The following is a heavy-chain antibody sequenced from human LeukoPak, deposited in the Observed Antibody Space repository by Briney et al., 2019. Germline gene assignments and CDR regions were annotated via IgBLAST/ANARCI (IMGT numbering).Heavy chain of an antibody. D-gene: IGHD3-22*01. V-gene: IGHV3-74*01. CDR2: INSDGSST. J-gene: IGHJ4*02. CDR3: SSGDYYDLFDY. Sequence: GGSLRLSCAASGFTFSSYWMHWVRQAPGKGLVWVSRINSDGSSTSYADSVKGRFTISRDNAKNTLYLQMNSLRAEDTAVYYCSSGDYYDLFDYWGQGTLVTVSS. CDR1: GFTFSSYW.